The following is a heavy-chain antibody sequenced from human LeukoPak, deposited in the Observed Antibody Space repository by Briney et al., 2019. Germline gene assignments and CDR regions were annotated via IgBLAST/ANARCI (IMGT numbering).Heavy chain of an antibody. J-gene: IGHJ3*01. CDR3: TRGWSAGGAFDF. Sequence: PSETLSLTCTLSGGSIISGSYYWSWIRQPAGKGLEWIGRMYTRGDTTYNPSLKSRVTISLDPSKNQFSLELSSVTAADTAVYYCTRGWSAGGAFDFWGQGTLVTVSS. D-gene: IGHD6-19*01. CDR2: MYTRGDT. CDR1: GGSIISGSYY. V-gene: IGHV4-61*02.